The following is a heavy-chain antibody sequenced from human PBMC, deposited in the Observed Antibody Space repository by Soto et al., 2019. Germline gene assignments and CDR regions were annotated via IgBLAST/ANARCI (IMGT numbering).Heavy chain of an antibody. J-gene: IGHJ3*02. V-gene: IGHV1-69*06. D-gene: IGHD1-20*01. CDR2: IIPIFGTA. CDR3: ARDGHLLAASGRPITHAREI. Sequence: AVKVSCKASGGTFSSYAISWVRQAPGQGLEWMGGIIPIFGTANYAQKFQGRVTITADKSTSTAYMELSSLRSEDTAVYYCARDGHLLAASGRPITHAREIWG. CDR1: GGTFSSYA.